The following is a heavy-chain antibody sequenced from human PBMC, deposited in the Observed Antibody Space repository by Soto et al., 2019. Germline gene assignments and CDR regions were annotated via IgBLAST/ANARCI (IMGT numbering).Heavy chain of an antibody. CDR3: AKDLYDFDY. CDR2: IXGXGXSX. CDR1: GFTFSSYA. Sequence: PGGSLRLSCAASGFTFSSYAMSWVRQAPGKXLXWXXXIXGXGXSXXXXDSVKGRFTISRDNSKNTLYLQMNSLRAEDTAVYYCAKDLYDFDYWGQGTLVTVSS. D-gene: IGHD3-22*01. V-gene: IGHV3-23*01. J-gene: IGHJ4*02.